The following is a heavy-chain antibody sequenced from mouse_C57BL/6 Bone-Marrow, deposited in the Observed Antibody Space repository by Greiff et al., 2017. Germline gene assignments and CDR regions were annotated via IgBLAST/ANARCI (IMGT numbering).Heavy chain of an antibody. CDR1: GYTFTSYW. CDR2: IYPGSGST. J-gene: IGHJ4*01. V-gene: IGHV1-55*01. Sequence: QVQLQQSGAELVKPGASVKMSCKASGYTFTSYWITWVKQRPGQGLEWIGDIYPGSGSTNYNEKFKSKATLTVDTSSSTAYMQLSSLTSEDAAVYYWARREDGYYDYAMDYWGQGTSVTVSS. CDR3: ARREDGYYDYAMDY. D-gene: IGHD2-3*01.